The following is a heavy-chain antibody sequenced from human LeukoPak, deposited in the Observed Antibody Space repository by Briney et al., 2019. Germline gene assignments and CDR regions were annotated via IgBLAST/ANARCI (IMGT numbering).Heavy chain of an antibody. V-gene: IGHV4-31*03. CDR1: VGSLSSGGYY. CDR3: ARAAMVRGVIADY. Sequence: SETLSLTCTVSVGSLSSGGYYGSWIRQPPGEGLEWIGHIYYSGSTYYNPSLKSRVIISVDTSKNQFSLKLSSVTAADTAVYYCARAAMVRGVIADYWGQGTLVTVSS. D-gene: IGHD3-10*01. CDR2: IYYSGST. J-gene: IGHJ4*02.